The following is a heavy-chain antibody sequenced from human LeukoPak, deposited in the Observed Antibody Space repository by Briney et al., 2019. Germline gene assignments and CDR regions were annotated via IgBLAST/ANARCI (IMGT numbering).Heavy chain of an antibody. CDR2: ISSSSSTI. D-gene: IGHD6-13*01. CDR1: GFTFSSYS. Sequence: GGSLRLSCAASGFTFSSYSMNWVRQAPGKGLEWVSYISSSSSTIYYADSVKGRFTISRDNAKNSLYLQMNSLRAEDTAVYYCARDKIAEAGFFDYWGQGTLATVSS. CDR3: ARDKIAEAGFFDY. J-gene: IGHJ4*02. V-gene: IGHV3-48*04.